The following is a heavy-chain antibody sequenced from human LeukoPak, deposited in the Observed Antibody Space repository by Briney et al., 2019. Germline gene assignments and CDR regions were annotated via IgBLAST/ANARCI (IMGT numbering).Heavy chain of an antibody. CDR1: GFTFSRFW. CDR3: ARDLHV. V-gene: IGHV3-74*01. D-gene: IGHD5/OR15-5a*01. Sequence: GGSLRLSCAASGFTFSRFWMHWVRQAPGKGLVWVSRISSDGSSTNYADSVKGRFTISRDNAKNTLYLQMNSLRAEDTAVYYCARDLHVWGKGTMVTISS. J-gene: IGHJ6*04. CDR2: ISSDGSST.